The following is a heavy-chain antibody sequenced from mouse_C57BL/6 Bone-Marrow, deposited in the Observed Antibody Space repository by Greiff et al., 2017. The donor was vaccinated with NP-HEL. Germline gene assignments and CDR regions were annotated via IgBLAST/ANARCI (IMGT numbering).Heavy chain of an antibody. CDR1: DSEVFPIAY. Sequence: VKLQESGSELRSPGSSVKLSCKDFDSEVFPIAYMSWVRQKPGHGFEWIGGILPSIGRTIYGEKFEDKATLDADTLSNTAYLELNSLTSEDSAIYYCARGDYYGSSWWYFDVWGTGTTVTVSS. CDR3: ARGDYYGSSWWYFDV. D-gene: IGHD1-1*01. V-gene: IGHV15-2*01. J-gene: IGHJ1*03. CDR2: ILPSIGRT.